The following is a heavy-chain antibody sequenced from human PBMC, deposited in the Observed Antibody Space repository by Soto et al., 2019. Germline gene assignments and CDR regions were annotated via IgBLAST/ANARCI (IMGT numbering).Heavy chain of an antibody. J-gene: IGHJ4*02. Sequence: GGSLRLSCAASGFTFSSYSMNWVRQAPGKGLEWVSYISSSSTIYYADSVKGRFTISRDNSKNTLYLQMNSLRAEDTAVYYCASYTMIGGWGQGPLVTVSS. D-gene: IGHD3-22*01. V-gene: IGHV3-48*01. CDR1: GFTFSSYS. CDR2: ISSSSTI. CDR3: ASYTMIGG.